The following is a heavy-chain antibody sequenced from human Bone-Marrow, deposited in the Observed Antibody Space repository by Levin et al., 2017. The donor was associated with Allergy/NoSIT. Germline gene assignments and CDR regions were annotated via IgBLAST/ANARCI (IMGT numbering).Heavy chain of an antibody. Sequence: SETLSLTCTFSGPVTSGSYYWSWIRQSPGKGLEWIGYIYYTGSTDYNPSLTSRVTISADKSKRQFSLKMTSVTAADTAQYYCCYGDYVAVAFPIWGQGTMVIVSS. J-gene: IGHJ3*02. CDR2: IYYTGST. V-gene: IGHV4-61*01. D-gene: IGHD4-17*01. CDR3: CYGDYVAVAFPI. CDR1: GPVTSGSYY.